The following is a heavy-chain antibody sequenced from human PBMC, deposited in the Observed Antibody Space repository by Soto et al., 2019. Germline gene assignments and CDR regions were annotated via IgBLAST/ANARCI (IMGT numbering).Heavy chain of an antibody. J-gene: IGHJ4*02. CDR3: VKDLFRGYDSFDS. CDR1: AFTFSSHA. CDR2: ISHDGNDR. D-gene: IGHD3-3*01. Sequence: GGSLRLSCSASAFTFSSHAMHWVRQAPGRGLEYVSAISHDGNDRYYADSVKGRFTISRDNSKDTLYLLMTSLRAEDTALYYCVKDLFRGYDSFDSWGQGTLVTVSS. V-gene: IGHV3-64D*08.